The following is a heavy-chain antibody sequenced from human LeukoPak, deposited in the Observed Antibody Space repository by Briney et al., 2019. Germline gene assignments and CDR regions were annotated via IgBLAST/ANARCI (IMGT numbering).Heavy chain of an antibody. CDR3: ATYYTNYDFWSGYYGGGYYLDY. CDR1: GGSISSSSYY. J-gene: IGHJ4*02. CDR2: IYYSGST. Sequence: SETLSLTCTVSGGSISSSSYYWGWIRQPPWKGLEWIGSIYYSGSTYYNPSLKSRVTISVDTSKNQFSLKLSSVTAADTAVYYCATYYTNYDFWSGYYGGGYYLDYWGQGTLVTVSS. V-gene: IGHV4-39*01. D-gene: IGHD3-3*01.